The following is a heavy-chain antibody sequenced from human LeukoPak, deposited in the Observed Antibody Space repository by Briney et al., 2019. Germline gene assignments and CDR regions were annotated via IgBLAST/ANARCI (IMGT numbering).Heavy chain of an antibody. CDR1: GGSISSYY. Sequence: KSSETLSLTCTVSGGSISSYYWSWIRQPAGKGLEWIGRIYSSGSTNYNPSLKSRVTMSVDTSKNQFSLKLSSVTAADTAVYYCARVRADYYGSGSHYKIWCDPWGQGTLVTVST. J-gene: IGHJ5*02. CDR2: IYSSGST. CDR3: ARVRADYYGSGSHYKIWCDP. D-gene: IGHD3-10*01. V-gene: IGHV4-4*07.